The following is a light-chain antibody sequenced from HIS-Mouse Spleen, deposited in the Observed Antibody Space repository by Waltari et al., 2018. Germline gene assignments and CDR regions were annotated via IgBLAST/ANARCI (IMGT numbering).Light chain of an antibody. CDR2: EDS. J-gene: IGLJ2*01. V-gene: IGLV3-10*01. CDR1: ALPKKY. CDR3: YSTDSSGNHRV. Sequence: SYDLTQPPRVSVPPGQTPRITCPGDALPKKYPYWYQQKSGQAPVLVIYEDSKRPSGIPERFSGSSSGTMATLTISGAQVEDEADYYCYSTDSSGNHRVFGGGTKLTVL.